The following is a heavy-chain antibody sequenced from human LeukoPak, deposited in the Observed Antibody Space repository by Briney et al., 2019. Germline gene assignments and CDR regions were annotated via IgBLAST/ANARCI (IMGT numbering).Heavy chain of an antibody. J-gene: IGHJ4*02. CDR1: GYSFPSYW. D-gene: IGHD3-22*01. V-gene: IGHV5-51*01. CDR2: IHPGDSDT. CDR3: VRPTDSSGYPDY. Sequence: GESLKISCKASGYSFPSYWIGWVRQMPGKDLEWMGIIHPGDSDTRYSPSFQGQVTISADRSISTAYLQWSSLKASDSAMYYCVRPTDSSGYPDYWGQGALVTVSS.